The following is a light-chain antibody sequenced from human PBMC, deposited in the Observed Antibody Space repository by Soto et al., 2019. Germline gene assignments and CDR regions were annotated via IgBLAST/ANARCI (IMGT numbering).Light chain of an antibody. CDR3: QSYDTSLSVV. Sequence: QSVLTQPPSVSGAPGQRVTISCTGSSSNIGAGYDVHWYQQLPGTAPKLLIYANSNRPSGVPDRFSGSKSGTSASLDITGLQAEDEADYYCQSYDTSLSVVFGGGTKLTVL. J-gene: IGLJ2*01. V-gene: IGLV1-40*01. CDR1: SSNIGAGYD. CDR2: ANS.